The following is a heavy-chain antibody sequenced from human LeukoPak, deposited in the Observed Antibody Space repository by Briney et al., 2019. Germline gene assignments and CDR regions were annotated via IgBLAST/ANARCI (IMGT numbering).Heavy chain of an antibody. CDR1: GFTFSSYA. CDR3: ARDRPYRY. V-gene: IGHV3-30*04. D-gene: IGHD6-6*01. CDR2: ISYDGSNK. J-gene: IGHJ4*02. Sequence: GGSLRLSCAASGFTFSSYAMHWVRQAPGKGLEWVAVISYDGSNKYYADSVKGRFTISRDNAKNSLYLQMNSLRAEDTAVYYCARDRPYRYWGQGTLVTVSS.